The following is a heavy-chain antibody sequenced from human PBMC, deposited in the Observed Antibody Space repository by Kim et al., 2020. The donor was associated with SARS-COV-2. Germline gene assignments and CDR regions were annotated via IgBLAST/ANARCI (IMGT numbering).Heavy chain of an antibody. V-gene: IGHV3-7*01. CDR3: ARDPVDS. D-gene: IGHD4-17*01. Sequence: DGSDEFYVDSLRGRFTISMDIAKNSVHLQMNGLRVDDTGVYYCARDPVDSWGQGTLVTVSS. CDR2: DGSDE. J-gene: IGHJ4*02.